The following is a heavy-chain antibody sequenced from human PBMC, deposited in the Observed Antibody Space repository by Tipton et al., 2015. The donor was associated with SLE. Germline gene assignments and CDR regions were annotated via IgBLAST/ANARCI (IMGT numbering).Heavy chain of an antibody. D-gene: IGHD6-13*01. Sequence: TPSLTCTVSGGSISSGSYYWSWIRQPAGKGLEWIGHIYTSGSTNYNPSLKSRVTISVDTSKNQFSLKLSSVTAADTAVYYCARVQQLVLDYWGQGTLVTVSS. CDR2: IYTSGST. V-gene: IGHV4-61*09. J-gene: IGHJ4*02. CDR3: ARVQQLVLDY. CDR1: GGSISSGSYY.